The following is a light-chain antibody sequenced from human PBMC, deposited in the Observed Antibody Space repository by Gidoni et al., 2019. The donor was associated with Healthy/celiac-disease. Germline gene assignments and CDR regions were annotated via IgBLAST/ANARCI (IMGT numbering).Light chain of an antibody. Sequence: SYELTQPPSVSVSPGQTASITCSGDKLGDKYACWYQQKPGQSPVLVIYQDSKRPSGIPERFSGSNSGNTVTLTISGTQAMDEADYYCQAWDSSTRGVFGGGTKLTVL. V-gene: IGLV3-1*01. J-gene: IGLJ2*01. CDR2: QDS. CDR1: KLGDKY. CDR3: QAWDSSTRGV.